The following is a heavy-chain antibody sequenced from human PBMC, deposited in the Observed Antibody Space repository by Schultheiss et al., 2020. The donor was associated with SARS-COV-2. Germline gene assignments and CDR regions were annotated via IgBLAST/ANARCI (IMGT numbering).Heavy chain of an antibody. CDR2: IYSGGGT. Sequence: GGSLRLSCAASGFIVSNNYMTWVRQAPGKGLEWVSVIYSGGGTYYADSVKGRFTISRDNSKNTLYLQMNSLRAEDTAVYYCAREGVVVVPAHYYYYMDVWGKGTTVTVSS. J-gene: IGHJ6*03. CDR1: GFIVSNNY. D-gene: IGHD2-2*01. CDR3: AREGVVVVPAHYYYYMDV. V-gene: IGHV3-66*01.